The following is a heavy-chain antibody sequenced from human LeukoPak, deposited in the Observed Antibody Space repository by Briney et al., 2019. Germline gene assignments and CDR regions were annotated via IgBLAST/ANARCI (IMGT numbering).Heavy chain of an antibody. J-gene: IGHJ4*02. CDR1: GGTFSSYA. CDR3: ARAETDYYDSSGYSPAFDY. CDR2: IIPIFGTA. Sequence: GASVKVSCKASGGTFSSYAISWVRQAPGQGLEWMGGIIPIFGTANYAQKFQGRVTITADESTSTAYMELSSLRSEDTAVYYCARAETDYYDSSGYSPAFDYWGQGTLVTVSS. V-gene: IGHV1-69*13. D-gene: IGHD3-22*01.